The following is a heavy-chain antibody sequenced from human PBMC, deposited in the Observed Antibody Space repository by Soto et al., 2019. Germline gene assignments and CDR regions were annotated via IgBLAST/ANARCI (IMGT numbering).Heavy chain of an antibody. V-gene: IGHV1-69*13. CDR2: IIPIFGTA. J-gene: IGHJ5*02. Sequence: ASVKVSCKASGGTFSSYAISWVRQAPGQGLEWMGGIIPIFGTANYAQKFQGRVTITADESTSTAYMELSSLRSEDTAVYYCASIGEGNDFWSGYNWFDPWGQGTLVTVSS. CDR1: GGTFSSYA. D-gene: IGHD3-3*01. CDR3: ASIGEGNDFWSGYNWFDP.